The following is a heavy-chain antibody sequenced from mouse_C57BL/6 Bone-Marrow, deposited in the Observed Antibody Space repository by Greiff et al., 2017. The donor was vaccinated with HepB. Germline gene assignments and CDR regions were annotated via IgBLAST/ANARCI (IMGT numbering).Heavy chain of an antibody. Sequence: EVKLVESGGDLVKPGGSLKLSCEASGFTFSSYGMSWVRQTPGKRLEWVANISSGGSYTYYPDSVKGRSTISRDNAKNTLYLQMRSLKSEDTAMYYYARRTGTVDYWGQGTTLTVSS. D-gene: IGHD4-1*01. CDR2: ISSGGSYT. J-gene: IGHJ2*01. CDR3: ARRTGTVDY. CDR1: GFTFSSYG. V-gene: IGHV5-6*02.